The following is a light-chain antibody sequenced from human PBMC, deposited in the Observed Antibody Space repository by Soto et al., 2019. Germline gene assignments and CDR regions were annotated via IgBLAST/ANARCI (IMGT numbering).Light chain of an antibody. V-gene: IGLV2-14*03. CDR1: TIDVGDSNY. CDR2: DVS. Sequence: QSALTQPASVSGSPGQSITISCTGTTIDVGDSNYLSWYQHHPGKAPKLIIYDVSNRPSGVSNRFSGSKSGNTASLTISGLQAEDEADYYCSSYTSSRVFGTGTKLTVL. J-gene: IGLJ1*01. CDR3: SSYTSSRV.